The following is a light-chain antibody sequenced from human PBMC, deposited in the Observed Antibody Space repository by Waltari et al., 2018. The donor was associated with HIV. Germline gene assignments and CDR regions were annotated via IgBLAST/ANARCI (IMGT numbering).Light chain of an antibody. CDR2: WAS. CDR3: QQYYGSPYT. J-gene: IGKJ2*01. V-gene: IGKV4-1*01. CDR1: QSVLYSSNNKNY. Sequence: DIVMTQSPDSLAVSLGERATINCKSSQSVLYSSNNKNYLAWYQQKPGQPPKLPIFWASTRESGVPDRFRGSGSGTDFTLTISSLQAEDVAVYYCQQYYGSPYTFGQGTKLE.